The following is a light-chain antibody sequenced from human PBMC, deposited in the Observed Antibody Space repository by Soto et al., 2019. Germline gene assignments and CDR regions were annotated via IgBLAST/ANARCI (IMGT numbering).Light chain of an antibody. V-gene: IGKV3-11*01. CDR2: DAS. J-gene: IGKJ3*01. CDR3: QHRSNWPST. CDR1: QSISNN. Sequence: ETVLTQSPATLSLSPGERATLSCRASQSISNNLAWYQQRPGQAPRLLIYDASNIATGIPARFSVSGSGTDFTLAISGPETEDCADSYCQHRSNWPSTFRPGTIVDIK.